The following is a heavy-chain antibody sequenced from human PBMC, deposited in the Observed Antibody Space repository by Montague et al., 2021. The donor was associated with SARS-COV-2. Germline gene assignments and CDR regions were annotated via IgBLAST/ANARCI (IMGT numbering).Heavy chain of an antibody. Sequence: SETLSLTCTVSGGSISSYYYCWIRLPPATGLEWMWFIYYSGSTNXNPSLNSRGTMSIYTSKNQNSLKLNSMTAADTAVYYYARGSYGPDAFAIWGQGTMVTVSS. D-gene: IGHD5-18*01. CDR1: GGSISSYY. J-gene: IGHJ3*02. V-gene: IGHV4-59*01. CDR2: IYYSGST. CDR3: ARGSYGPDAFAI.